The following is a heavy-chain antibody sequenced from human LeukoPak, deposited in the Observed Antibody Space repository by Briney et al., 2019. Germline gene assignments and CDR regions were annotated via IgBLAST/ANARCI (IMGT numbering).Heavy chain of an antibody. CDR3: ARTYTYSRGGASDY. J-gene: IGHJ4*02. CDR2: IFRSGTT. D-gene: IGHD3-22*01. Sequence: SETLSLTCAVSGFSISSGYYWDWIRQPPGKGLEWIGSIFRSGTTSYNPSLKSRVTISVDTSKNQFSLSLISVTAADTAVYYCARTYTYSRGGASDYWGQGTLVTVSS. V-gene: IGHV4-38-2*01. CDR1: GFSISSGYY.